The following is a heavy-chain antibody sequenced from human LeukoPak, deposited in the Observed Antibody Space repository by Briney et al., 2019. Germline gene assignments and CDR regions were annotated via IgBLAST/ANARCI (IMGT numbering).Heavy chain of an antibody. V-gene: IGHV3-30-3*01. CDR1: GFTFSSYA. Sequence: TGGSLRLSCAASGFTFSSYAMHWVRQAPGKGLEWVAVISYDGSNKYYADSVKGRFTISRDNSKNTLYLQMNSLRAEDTAVYYCARDWLRNAFDIWGQGTMVTVSS. CDR2: ISYDGSNK. J-gene: IGHJ3*02. CDR3: ARDWLRNAFDI. D-gene: IGHD5-12*01.